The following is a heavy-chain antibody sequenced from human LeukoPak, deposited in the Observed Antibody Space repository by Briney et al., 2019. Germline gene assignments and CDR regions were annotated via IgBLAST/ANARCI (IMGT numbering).Heavy chain of an antibody. V-gene: IGHV3-30*02. D-gene: IGHD3-3*01. CDR1: GFSVSRDC. CDR3: AKEPYYDFPNWFDP. J-gene: IGHJ5*02. Sequence: GGSLRLSCAASGFSVSRDCMHWVRQAPGKGLEWVAFIRYDGSNKYYADSVKGRFTISRDNSKNTLYLQMNSLRAEDTAVYYCAKEPYYDFPNWFDPWGQGTLVTVSS. CDR2: IRYDGSNK.